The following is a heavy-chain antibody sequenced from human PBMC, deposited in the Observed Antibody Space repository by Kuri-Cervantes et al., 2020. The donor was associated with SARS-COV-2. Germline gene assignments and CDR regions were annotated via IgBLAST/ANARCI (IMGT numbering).Heavy chain of an antibody. CDR3: AKAMESGGSYSTFDY. V-gene: IGHV3-9*01. Sequence: SLKISCAASGFTFDDYAMYWVRQAPGKGLEWVSGISWNSGSIGYADSVKGRFTISRDNAKNSLYLQMNSLRAEDTALYYCAKAMESGGSYSTFDYWGQGTLVTVSS. CDR2: ISWNSGSI. CDR1: GFTFDDYA. D-gene: IGHD2-15*01. J-gene: IGHJ4*02.